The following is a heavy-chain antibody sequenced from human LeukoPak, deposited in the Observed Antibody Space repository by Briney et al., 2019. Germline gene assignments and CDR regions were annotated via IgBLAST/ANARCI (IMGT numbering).Heavy chain of an antibody. Sequence: SLTLSLTCVISGESVSATGAAWNWIRQSPSRGLEWLGRTYYKSKWYNDYAVSVNSRISINPDTSKNQFSLQLNSVTPEDTAVYYCAREEFASGHYYDSSRYYYYYYGMDAWGQGTTVTVSS. CDR3: AREEFASGHYYDSSRYYYYYYGMDA. CDR2: TYYKSKWYN. J-gene: IGHJ6*02. D-gene: IGHD3-22*01. V-gene: IGHV6-1*01. CDR1: GESVSATGAA.